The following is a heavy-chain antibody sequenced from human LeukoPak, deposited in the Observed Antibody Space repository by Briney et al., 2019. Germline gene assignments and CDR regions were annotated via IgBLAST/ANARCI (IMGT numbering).Heavy chain of an antibody. J-gene: IGHJ4*02. D-gene: IGHD6-19*01. CDR3: ARRTTSDWNYFDY. Sequence: TPSETLSLTCTVSGGAISSSSHYWGWIRQTPGRGLEGIGSIYYTGSTDYNPSLKSRVTISVDTSKNQFSLNLSSVTAADTAVYYCARRTTSDWNYFDYWGQGTLVSVSS. CDR1: GGAISSSSHY. V-gene: IGHV4-39*01. CDR2: IYYTGST.